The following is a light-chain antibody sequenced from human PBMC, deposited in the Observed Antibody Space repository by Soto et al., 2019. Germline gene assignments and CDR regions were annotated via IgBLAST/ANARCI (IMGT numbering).Light chain of an antibody. CDR1: SSDVGAYNF. Sequence: QSVLTQPASVSGSPGQSITISCTGTSSDVGAYNFVSWYQQHPGTVPKLLIYEVTNRPSGVSHRFSGSKSGNTASLTISGLQAEDGADYYCNSYTTTSTYVFGTGTKVTVL. CDR3: NSYTTTSTYV. CDR2: EVT. V-gene: IGLV2-14*01. J-gene: IGLJ1*01.